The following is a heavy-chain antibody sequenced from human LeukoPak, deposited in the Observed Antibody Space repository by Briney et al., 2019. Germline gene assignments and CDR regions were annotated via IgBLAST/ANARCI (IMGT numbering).Heavy chain of an antibody. J-gene: IGHJ3*02. CDR2: IYPGDSDN. CDR1: GYSFTSYW. CDR3: ASGRLRRTRDASDI. Sequence: GESLKISCKASGYSFTSYWIGWVRQMPGKGLEWMGIIYPGDSDNRYSPSFKGQVTISVDKSISTAYLQWSSLKASDTAMYYCASGRLRRTRDASDIWGQGTMVTVSS. V-gene: IGHV5-51*01. D-gene: IGHD4-17*01.